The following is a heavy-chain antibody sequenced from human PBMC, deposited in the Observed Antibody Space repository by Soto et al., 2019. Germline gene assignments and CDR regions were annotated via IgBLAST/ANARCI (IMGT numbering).Heavy chain of an antibody. CDR2: LNPNSGDT. V-gene: IGHV1-2*02. D-gene: IGHD2-2*02. CDR3: ARGHCSSCSCYSWFGS. J-gene: IGHJ5*01. Sequence: QVQLVQSGAEVKKPGASVKVSCKASGYTFSAFHINWVRQAPGQGLEWMGWLNPNSGDTKFTPTFQGRVTMTRDTHLRPAYMEVINLRSDDTAVYYCARGHCSSCSCYSWFGSWGQGTLGGVSS. CDR1: GYTFSAFH.